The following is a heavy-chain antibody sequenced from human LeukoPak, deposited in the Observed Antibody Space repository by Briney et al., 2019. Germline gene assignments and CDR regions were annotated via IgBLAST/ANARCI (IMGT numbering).Heavy chain of an antibody. Sequence: SETLSLTCAVYGGSFSGYYWSWIRQPPGKGLEWIGEINHSGSTNYNPSLESRVTISVDTSKNQFSLKLSSVTAADTAVYYCARGRTGWGPQNFDYWGQGTLVTVSS. CDR2: INHSGST. V-gene: IGHV4-34*01. CDR3: ARGRTGWGPQNFDY. CDR1: GGSFSGYY. J-gene: IGHJ4*02. D-gene: IGHD3/OR15-3a*01.